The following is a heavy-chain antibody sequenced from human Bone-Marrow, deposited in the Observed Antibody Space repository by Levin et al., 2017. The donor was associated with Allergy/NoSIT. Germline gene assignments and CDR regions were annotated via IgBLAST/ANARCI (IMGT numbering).Heavy chain of an antibody. CDR1: GYIFNSYG. V-gene: IGHV1-18*01. J-gene: IGHJ4*02. CDR3: ARMLSTSSDFDYFDF. CDR2: ISTYNTNT. D-gene: IGHD3-3*01. Sequence: GESLKISCKASGYIFNSYGISWVRQAPGQGLEWMGWISTYNTNTNYAERLLGRVTMTTDTSTRTVHMELRSLRSDDTAIYYCARMLSTSSDFDYFDFWGQGTLVTVSS.